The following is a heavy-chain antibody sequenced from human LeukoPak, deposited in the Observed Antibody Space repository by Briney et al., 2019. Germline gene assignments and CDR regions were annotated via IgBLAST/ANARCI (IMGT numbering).Heavy chain of an antibody. D-gene: IGHD3-22*01. J-gene: IGHJ3*02. Sequence: ASVKVSCKASGYTFTSYAMNWVRQAPGQGLEWMGWINTNTGNPTYAQGFTGRFVFSLDTSVSTAYLQISSLKAEDTAVYYCARGAPGTMIVGHDGFDIWGQGTMVTVSS. CDR1: GYTFTSYA. CDR3: ARGAPGTMIVGHDGFDI. CDR2: INTNTGNP. V-gene: IGHV7-4-1*02.